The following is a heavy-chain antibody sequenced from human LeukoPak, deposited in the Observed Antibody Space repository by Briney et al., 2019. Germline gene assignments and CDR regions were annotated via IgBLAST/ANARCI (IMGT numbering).Heavy chain of an antibody. CDR3: ARDYYDSSGYLLETG. CDR1: GYTFTSYY. Sequence: GASVKVSCKASGYTFTSYYMHWVRQAPGQGLEWMGIINPSGGSTSYAQKFQGKVTMTRDTSTSTVYMELSSLRSEDTAVYYCARDYYDSSGYLLETGWSQGTLVTVSS. CDR2: INPSGGST. D-gene: IGHD3-22*01. V-gene: IGHV1-46*01. J-gene: IGHJ4*02.